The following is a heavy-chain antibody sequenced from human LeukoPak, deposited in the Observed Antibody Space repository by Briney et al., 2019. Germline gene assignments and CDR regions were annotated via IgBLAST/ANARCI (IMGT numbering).Heavy chain of an antibody. J-gene: IGHJ3*02. D-gene: IGHD7-27*01. Sequence: SETLSLTCTVSGVSISSYYWSGIRQPPGRGLEWIGYIYYTGSTNYIPSLKSRVTMSVDTSKNQFSLNLRSVTAADTAVYYCARERANWGSRDAFDIWGQGTMVTVSS. CDR1: GVSISSYY. CDR3: ARERANWGSRDAFDI. V-gene: IGHV4-59*01. CDR2: IYYTGST.